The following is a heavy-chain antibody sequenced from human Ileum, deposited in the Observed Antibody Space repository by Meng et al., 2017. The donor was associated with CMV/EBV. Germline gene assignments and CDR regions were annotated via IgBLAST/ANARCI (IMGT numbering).Heavy chain of an antibody. V-gene: IGHV3-30-3*01. CDR1: GFTFSSYA. CDR2: ISYDGSNK. CDR3: ARVIWSSSHLAYYDMDV. D-gene: IGHD6-13*01. Sequence: GGSLRLSCAASGFTFSSYAMHWVRQAPGKGLEWVALISYDGSNKYYADSVKSRFTISRDNSKNTLYLQMNSLRTEDTAVFYCARVIWSSSHLAYYDMDVWGQGTTVTVSS. J-gene: IGHJ6*02.